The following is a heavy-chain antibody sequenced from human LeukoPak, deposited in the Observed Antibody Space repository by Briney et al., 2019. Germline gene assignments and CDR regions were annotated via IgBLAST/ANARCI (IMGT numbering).Heavy chain of an antibody. CDR3: AKVQEMDTILPPFHY. CDR1: GFTFDNYL. CDR2: ISGSGGTT. Sequence: PGGSLRLSCTASGFTFDNYLMSWVRQAPGKGLEWVSAISGSGGTTFYADSVKGRFTISRDNSKNTLYLQVNSLRAADTAIYYCAKVQEMDTILPPFHYWGQGTLVTVSS. J-gene: IGHJ4*02. V-gene: IGHV3-23*01. D-gene: IGHD5-24*01.